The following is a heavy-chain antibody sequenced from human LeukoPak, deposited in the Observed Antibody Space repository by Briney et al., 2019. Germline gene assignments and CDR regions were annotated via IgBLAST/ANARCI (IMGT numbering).Heavy chain of an antibody. CDR1: GGSISGSSYY. CDR3: ARGYCSGGSCYWNWFDP. Sequence: KTSETLSLTCTVSGGSISGSSYYWGWIRQPPGKGLEWIGEIYHSGSTNYNPSLKSRVTISVDTSKNQFSLKLSSVTAADTAVYYCARGYCSGGSCYWNWFDPWGQGTLVTVSS. V-gene: IGHV4-39*07. J-gene: IGHJ5*02. CDR2: IYHSGST. D-gene: IGHD2-15*01.